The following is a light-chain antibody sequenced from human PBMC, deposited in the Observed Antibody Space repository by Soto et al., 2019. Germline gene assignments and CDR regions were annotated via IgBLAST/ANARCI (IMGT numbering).Light chain of an antibody. J-gene: IGLJ1*01. CDR3: ASWDDSLNAYV. V-gene: IGLV1-44*01. Sequence: QSVLTQPPSASATPGQRVTISCSGSSSNIGSNSVNWYQQVPGTAPRLLIYSNNQRPSGVPDRLSGSKSGTSASLAIAGLQSEDEADYYCASWDDSLNAYVFGGGTKVTVL. CDR2: SNN. CDR1: SSNIGSNS.